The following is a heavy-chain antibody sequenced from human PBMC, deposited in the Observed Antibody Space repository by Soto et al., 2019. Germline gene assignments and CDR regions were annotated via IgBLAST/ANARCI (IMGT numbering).Heavy chain of an antibody. V-gene: IGHV1-69*06. Sequence: QVQLVQSGAEVKKPGSSVKVSCKASGGTFSSYAISWVRQAPGQGLEWMGGIIPIFGTANYAQKLQGRVTMTTDTSTSTAYMELRSLRSDDTAVYYCARRSGMGYSYGRWEDYWGQGTLVTVSS. CDR2: IIPIFGTA. CDR1: GGTFSSYA. D-gene: IGHD5-18*01. CDR3: ARRSGMGYSYGRWEDY. J-gene: IGHJ4*02.